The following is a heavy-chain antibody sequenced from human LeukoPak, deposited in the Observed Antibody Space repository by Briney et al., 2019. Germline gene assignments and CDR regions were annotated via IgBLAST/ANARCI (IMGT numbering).Heavy chain of an antibody. CDR2: INPNSGGT. V-gene: IGHV1-2*02. CDR3: ARGARGYSHIYYYYYMDV. Sequence: GASVKVSCKASGYTFTGYYMHWVRQAPGQGLEWMGWINPNSGGTNYAQKFQGRVTMTRDTSISTAYMELSRLRSEDTAVYYCARGARGYSHIYYYYYMDVWGKGTTVTVPS. CDR1: GYTFTGYY. D-gene: IGHD5-18*01. J-gene: IGHJ6*03.